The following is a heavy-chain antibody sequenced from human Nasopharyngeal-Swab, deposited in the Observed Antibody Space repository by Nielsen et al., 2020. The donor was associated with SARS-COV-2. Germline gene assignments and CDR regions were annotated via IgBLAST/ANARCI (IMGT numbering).Heavy chain of an antibody. V-gene: IGHV1-3*01. D-gene: IGHD6-19*01. Sequence: ASVKVSCKASGYTFTSYAMHWVRQAPGQRLEWMGWINAGNGNTKYSQKFQGRVTITRDTSASTAYMELSSLRSEDTAVYYCARGIAVTARGWFDPWGQGTLATVSS. CDR1: GYTFTSYA. J-gene: IGHJ5*02. CDR2: INAGNGNT. CDR3: ARGIAVTARGWFDP.